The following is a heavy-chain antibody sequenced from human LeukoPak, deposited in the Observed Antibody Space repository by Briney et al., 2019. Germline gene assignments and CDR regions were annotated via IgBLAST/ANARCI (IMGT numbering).Heavy chain of an antibody. CDR3: ARDIGAWSAY. D-gene: IGHD6-19*01. CDR1: GFTLSSHW. V-gene: IGHV3-7*01. J-gene: IGHJ4*02. CDR2: IKQDESEI. Sequence: TGGSLRLSCVASGFTLSSHWMHWVRQAPGKGLECVANIKQDESEIYYVDSVKGRFTISRDNAENSLYLQMNSLRAEDTAVYYCARDIGAWSAYWGQGTLVTVSS.